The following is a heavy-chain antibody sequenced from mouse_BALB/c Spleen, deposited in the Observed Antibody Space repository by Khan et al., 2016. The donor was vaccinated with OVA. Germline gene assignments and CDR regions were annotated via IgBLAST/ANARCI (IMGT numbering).Heavy chain of an antibody. D-gene: IGHD2-10*01. CDR2: IWSDGSK. Sequence: QVQLKESGPGLVAPSQSLSITCTISGFSLTDYGVHWVRQPPGKGLEWLVVIWSDGSKTYNSALKSRLSIIKDNSKSQIFLKMNSLQTDDTAMYYCARQPYYHYYIMDYGGQGTSVTVSS. CDR3: ARQPYYHYYIMDY. V-gene: IGHV2-6-1*01. J-gene: IGHJ4*01. CDR1: GFSLTDYG.